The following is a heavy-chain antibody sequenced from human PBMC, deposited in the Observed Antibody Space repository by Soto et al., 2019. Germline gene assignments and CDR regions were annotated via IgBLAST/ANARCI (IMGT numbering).Heavy chain of an antibody. Sequence: QVHLVQSGAEVKKPGASVKVSCQASGYAFTTYGITWVRQAPGQGLEWMGWISAHNGNTNSAQKLQGRVTVTRETSTSTAYMELRSLRSDGTAVYYCARGRYGDYWGQGALVTGSS. CDR2: ISAHNGNT. CDR3: ARGRYGDY. CDR1: GYAFTTYG. J-gene: IGHJ4*02. D-gene: IGHD1-1*01. V-gene: IGHV1-18*01.